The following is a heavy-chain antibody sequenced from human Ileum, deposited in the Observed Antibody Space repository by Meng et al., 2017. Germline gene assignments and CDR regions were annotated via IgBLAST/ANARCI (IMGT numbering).Heavy chain of an antibody. CDR3: ARDVPSGSPFVYYYYGMDV. CDR2: ISAYNGNT. CDR1: GYTFTSYG. V-gene: IGHV1-18*01. Sequence: ASVKVSCKASGYTFTSYGISWVRQAPGQGLEWMGWISAYNGNTNYAQKLQGRVTMTTDTSTSTADMELRSLRSDDTAVYDCARDVPSGSPFVYYYYGMDVWGQGTTVTVSS. J-gene: IGHJ6*02. D-gene: IGHD6-19*01.